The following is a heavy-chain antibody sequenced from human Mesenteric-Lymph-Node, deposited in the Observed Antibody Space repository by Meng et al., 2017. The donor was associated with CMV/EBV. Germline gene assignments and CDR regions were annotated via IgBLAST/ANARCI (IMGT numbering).Heavy chain of an antibody. Sequence: SGPTLVKPTQTLTLSCTFSGFSLSTSGIRVSWIRQPPGKALEWLASIDWDNDKFYSTSLKTRPTISKDTSKNQVVLTMTNMDPVDTATYYCARIRVYSGYAADPYYFDYWGQGTLVTVSS. D-gene: IGHD5-12*01. V-gene: IGHV2-70D*14. CDR3: ARIRVYSGYAADPYYFDY. CDR2: IDWDNDK. J-gene: IGHJ4*02. CDR1: GFSLSTSGIR.